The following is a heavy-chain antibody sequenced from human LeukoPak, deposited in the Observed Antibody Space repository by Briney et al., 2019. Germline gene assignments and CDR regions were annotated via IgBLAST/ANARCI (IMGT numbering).Heavy chain of an antibody. V-gene: IGHV4-34*01. CDR1: GGSFSGYY. Sequence: SETLSLTCAVYGGSFSGYYWSWIRQPPGKGLEWIGEISHSGSTNYNPSLKSRVTISVDTSKNQFSLKLSSVTAADTAVYYCASSGYCGGDCYNWFDPWGQGTLVTVSS. J-gene: IGHJ5*02. CDR2: ISHSGST. D-gene: IGHD2-21*01. CDR3: ASSGYCGGDCYNWFDP.